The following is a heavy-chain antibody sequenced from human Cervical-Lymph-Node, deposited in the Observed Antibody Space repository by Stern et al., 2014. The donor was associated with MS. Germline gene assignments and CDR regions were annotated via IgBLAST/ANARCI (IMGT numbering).Heavy chain of an antibody. CDR1: GGSISSYY. CDR3: ARAARPGPADY. V-gene: IGHV4-59*01. J-gene: IGHJ4*02. D-gene: IGHD6-6*01. Sequence: QVQLQESGPGLVKPSETLSLTCTVSGGSISSYYWSWIRQPPGKGLEWIGYIYYSGSTNYNPSLKSRVTISVDTSKNQFSLKLSSVTAADTAVYYCARAARPGPADYWGQGTLVTVSS. CDR2: IYYSGST.